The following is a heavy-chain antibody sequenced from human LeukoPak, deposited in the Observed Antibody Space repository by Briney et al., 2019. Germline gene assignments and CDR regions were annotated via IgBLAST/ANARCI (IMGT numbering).Heavy chain of an antibody. CDR1: GYTFTGYY. CDR2: IIPVLGIA. CDR3: ASRYYYDSSGYSAPDY. V-gene: IGHV1-69*02. D-gene: IGHD3-22*01. J-gene: IGHJ4*02. Sequence: GASVKVSCKASGYTFTGYYMHWVRQAPGQGLEWMGRIIPVLGIANYAQKFQGRVTITADKSTSTAYMELSSLRSEDTAVYYCASRYYYDSSGYSAPDYWGQGTLVTVSS.